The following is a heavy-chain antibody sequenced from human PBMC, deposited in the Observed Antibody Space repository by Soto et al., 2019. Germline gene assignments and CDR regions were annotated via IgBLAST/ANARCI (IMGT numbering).Heavy chain of an antibody. CDR1: GFSLSNAGLG. Sequence: QVTVKESGPVLVKPTETLTLTCTVSGFSLSNAGLGVSWIRQPPGKALEWLAHIFSNDEKSYSTSLKSRLTTSXAXPKSQVVLTMTNMDPVDTATYYCASTYTTSWYWFDPWGQGTLVTVSS. D-gene: IGHD6-13*01. CDR2: IFSNDEK. V-gene: IGHV2-26*04. CDR3: ASTYTTSWYWFDP. J-gene: IGHJ5*02.